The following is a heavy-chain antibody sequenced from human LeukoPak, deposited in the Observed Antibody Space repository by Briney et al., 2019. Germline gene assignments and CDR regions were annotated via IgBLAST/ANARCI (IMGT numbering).Heavy chain of an antibody. CDR3: AITNIVVVVARIENWFDP. Sequence: GGSLRLSCAASGFTFSSYGMHWVRQAPGKGLEWVAVISYDGSNKYYADSVKGRFTISRDNSKNTLYLQMNSLRAEDTAVYYCAITNIVVVVARIENWFDPWGQGTLVTVSS. V-gene: IGHV3-30*03. CDR1: GFTFSSYG. D-gene: IGHD2-15*01. CDR2: ISYDGSNK. J-gene: IGHJ5*02.